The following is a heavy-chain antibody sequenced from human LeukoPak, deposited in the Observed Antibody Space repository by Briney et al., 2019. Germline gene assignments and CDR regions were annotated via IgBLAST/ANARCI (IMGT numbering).Heavy chain of an antibody. V-gene: IGHV4-59*01. CDR2: IYYSGST. Sequence: SETLSLTCTVSGGSIDNYYWTWIRQPPGKGLEWIGYIYYSGSTDYNPSLKSRVSISVDTSKNQFSLKLNSVTAADTAVYYCARYRNEALFAFDIWGQGTMVTVSS. CDR1: GGSIDNYY. J-gene: IGHJ3*02. D-gene: IGHD1-14*01. CDR3: ARYRNEALFAFDI.